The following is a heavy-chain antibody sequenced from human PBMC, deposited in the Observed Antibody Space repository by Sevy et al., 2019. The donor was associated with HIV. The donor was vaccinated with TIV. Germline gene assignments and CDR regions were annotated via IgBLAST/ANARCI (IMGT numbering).Heavy chain of an antibody. CDR3: ARGREDFWSADYYNTYSGMDV. V-gene: IGHV4-30-4*01. CDR2: IYYTGST. CDR1: GGSINIDDYY. J-gene: IGHJ6*02. D-gene: IGHD3-3*01. Sequence: SETLSLTCTVSGGSINIDDYYWSWIRQPPGKGLEWIGYIYYTGSTYYNPSLKSRVFISVDRSKNHFSLKLSSVTAADTAVYYCARGREDFWSADYYNTYSGMDVWGQGTTVTVSS.